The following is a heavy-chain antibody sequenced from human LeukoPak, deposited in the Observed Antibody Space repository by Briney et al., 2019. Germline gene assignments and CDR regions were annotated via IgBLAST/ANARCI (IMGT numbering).Heavy chain of an antibody. CDR2: INPSGNTF. Sequence: GGSLRLSCAASGFTFSSYEVHWVRRAPGKGLEWVSYINPSGNTFDYADSVKGRFTISRDNAKNSLYLQMNSLRAEDTAVYYCARGRIYFDYWGQGTLVTVSS. CDR1: GFTFSSYE. D-gene: IGHD2-15*01. V-gene: IGHV3-48*03. CDR3: ARGRIYFDY. J-gene: IGHJ4*02.